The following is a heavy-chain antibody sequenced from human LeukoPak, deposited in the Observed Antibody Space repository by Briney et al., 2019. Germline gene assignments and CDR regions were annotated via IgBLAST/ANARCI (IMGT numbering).Heavy chain of an antibody. Sequence: SETLSLTCTVYGVSISSGGYYWSWIRQHPGKGLEWIGYIYYSGSTYYNPSLKSRVTISVDTSKNQFSLKLSSVTAADAAVYYCSRSPSMVAPFDYWGQGTLVTVSS. D-gene: IGHD3-10*01. CDR1: GVSISSGGYY. CDR2: IYYSGST. CDR3: SRSPSMVAPFDY. J-gene: IGHJ4*02. V-gene: IGHV4-31*03.